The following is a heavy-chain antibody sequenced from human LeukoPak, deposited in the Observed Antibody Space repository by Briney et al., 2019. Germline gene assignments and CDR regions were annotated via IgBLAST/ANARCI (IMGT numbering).Heavy chain of an antibody. J-gene: IGHJ4*02. D-gene: IGHD1-14*01. CDR3: ARSNQADDY. V-gene: IGHV3-74*01. Sequence: PGGSLRLSCAASGFTFSSYGMHWVRQAPGTGLVWVSRVNNKGTETVYADSVKGRFTISRDNAKNTLYLQMDSLRAEDTGVYYCARSNQADDYWGQGTLVTVSS. CDR2: VNNKGTET. CDR1: GFTFSSYG.